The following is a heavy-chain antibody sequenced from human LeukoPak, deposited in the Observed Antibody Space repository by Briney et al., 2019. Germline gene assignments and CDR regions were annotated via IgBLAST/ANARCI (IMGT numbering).Heavy chain of an antibody. CDR3: ARERLERKTDWFDP. CDR2: INHSGST. V-gene: IGHV4-34*01. D-gene: IGHD1-1*01. J-gene: IGHJ5*02. CDR1: GGSFSGYY. Sequence: SETLSLTCAVYGGSFSGYYWSWIRQPPGKGLEWIGEINHSGSTNYNPSLKSRVTISVDTSKNQFSLKLSSVTAADTAVYYCARERLERKTDWFDPWGQGTLVTVSS.